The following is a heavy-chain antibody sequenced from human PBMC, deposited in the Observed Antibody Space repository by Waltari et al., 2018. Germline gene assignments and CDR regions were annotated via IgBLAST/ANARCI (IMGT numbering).Heavy chain of an antibody. D-gene: IGHD2-21*02. J-gene: IGHJ4*02. V-gene: IGHV4-39*01. Sequence: QLQLQESGPGLVKPSETLSLTCTVSGGSISSSSYYWGWIRQPPGKGLEWIGSIYYSGSTYYNPSLKSRVTISVDTSKNQFSLKLSSVTAADTAVYYCTRLTMVVTPRVRDWGQGTLVTVSS. CDR2: IYYSGST. CDR3: TRLTMVVTPRVRD. CDR1: GGSISSSSYY.